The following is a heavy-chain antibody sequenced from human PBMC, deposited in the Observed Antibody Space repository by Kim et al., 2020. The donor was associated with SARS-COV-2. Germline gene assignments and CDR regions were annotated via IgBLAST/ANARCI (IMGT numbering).Heavy chain of an antibody. CDR3: ARQGWGNGYNLDY. CDR2: ISSDGSNK. CDR1: GVTFSNSP. D-gene: IGHD5-12*01. Sequence: GGSLRLSCATSGVTFSNSPMHWVRQAPGKGLEWVALISSDGSNKYYADSVRGRFTISRDNSKSTLYLQMDSLRSEDSAIFYCARQGWGNGYNLDYWGLGT. J-gene: IGHJ4*02. V-gene: IGHV3-30*04.